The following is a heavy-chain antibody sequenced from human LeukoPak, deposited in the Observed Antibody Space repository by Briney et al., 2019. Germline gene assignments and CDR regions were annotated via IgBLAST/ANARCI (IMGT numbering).Heavy chain of an antibody. Sequence: ASVKVSCKASGYTFNGYYMQWVRHAPGRGPEWMGWINPNSGDTNYAQKFQGRVTMTRDTSISTAYMELSRLRSDDTAVYYCARPDGDTGGNYGCWGQGTLVTVSS. D-gene: IGHD4-23*01. V-gene: IGHV1-2*02. J-gene: IGHJ4*02. CDR3: ARPDGDTGGNYGC. CDR2: INPNSGDT. CDR1: GYTFNGYY.